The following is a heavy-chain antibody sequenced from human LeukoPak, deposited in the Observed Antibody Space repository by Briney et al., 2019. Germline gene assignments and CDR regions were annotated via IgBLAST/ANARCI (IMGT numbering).Heavy chain of an antibody. J-gene: IGHJ1*01. Sequence: HPGRSLRLSCAASGFTFSSYGTHWVRQAPGKGLEWVAVIWYDGSNKYYADSVKGRFTISRDNSKNTLYLQMNSLRAEDTAVYYCAREAPTDGGNSWGYFQHWGQGTLVTVSS. CDR3: AREAPTDGGNSWGYFQH. D-gene: IGHD4-23*01. CDR2: IWYDGSNK. V-gene: IGHV3-33*01. CDR1: GFTFSSYG.